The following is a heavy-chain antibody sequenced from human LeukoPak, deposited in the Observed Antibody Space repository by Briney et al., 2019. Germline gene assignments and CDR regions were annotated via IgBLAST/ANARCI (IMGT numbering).Heavy chain of an antibody. Sequence: ASVKVSCKVSGYTLTDLSMHWVRQAPGKGLEWMGGFDPEGGETIYAQKFQGRVTMTEDTFTDTAYMELSSLRSDDTAMYFCVTDTSFEWEIPGGTFDIWGQGTMVTVSS. CDR3: VTDTSFEWEIPGGTFDI. CDR2: FDPEGGET. CDR1: GYTLTDLS. J-gene: IGHJ3*02. V-gene: IGHV1-24*01. D-gene: IGHD1-26*01.